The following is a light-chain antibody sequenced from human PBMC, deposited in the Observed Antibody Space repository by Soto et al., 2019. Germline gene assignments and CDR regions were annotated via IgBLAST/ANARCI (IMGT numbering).Light chain of an antibody. CDR2: GDK. CDR3: QSYDSSLSGPV. CDR1: SSNIGAGAD. J-gene: IGLJ3*02. V-gene: IGLV1-40*01. Sequence: QSALTQPPSVSGAPGQRVTISCTGSSSNIGAGADVHWYQQYPGTTPKLLIYGDKYRPSGVPDRFSGSKSGTSASLAITGLQAEDEADYYCQSYDSSLSGPVFGGGTKLTVL.